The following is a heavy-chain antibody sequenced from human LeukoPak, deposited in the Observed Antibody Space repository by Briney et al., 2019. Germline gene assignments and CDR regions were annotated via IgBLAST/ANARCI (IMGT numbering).Heavy chain of an antibody. V-gene: IGHV3-23*01. CDR1: GFTFSAYA. Sequence: GGSLRLSCTASGFTFSAYAMMWVRQAPGKGPEWVSAIRGGGGSAFYADSVKGRFTISRDNSKYTLFLQMNSLRAGDTAVYYCARDPNGDYIGAFDMWGPGTMVTVSS. CDR2: IRGGGGSA. CDR3: ARDPNGDYIGAFDM. D-gene: IGHD4-17*01. J-gene: IGHJ3*02.